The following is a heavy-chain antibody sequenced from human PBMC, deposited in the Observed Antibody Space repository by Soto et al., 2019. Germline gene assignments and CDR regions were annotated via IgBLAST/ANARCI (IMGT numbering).Heavy chain of an antibody. CDR1: GFTFSSYA. CDR2: ISYDGSNK. CDR3: ARSYYDTTPYYYYGMDV. D-gene: IGHD3-9*01. Sequence: GGSLRLSCAASGFTFSSYAMHWVRQAPGKGLEWVAVISYDGSNKYYADSVKGRFTISRDNSKNTRYLQMNSLRAEDTAVYYCARSYYDTTPYYYYGMDVWGQGTTVTVSS. V-gene: IGHV3-30-3*01. J-gene: IGHJ6*02.